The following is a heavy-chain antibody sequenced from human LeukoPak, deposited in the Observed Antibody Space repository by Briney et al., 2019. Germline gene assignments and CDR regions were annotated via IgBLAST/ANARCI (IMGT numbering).Heavy chain of an antibody. CDR1: GFTFSSYG. V-gene: IGHV3-23*01. D-gene: IGHD3-10*01. J-gene: IGHJ4*02. CDR2: ISGSGGST. CDR3: AKDPGGWFGEEASGD. Sequence: PGGSLRLSCAASGFTFSSYGMHWVRQAPGKGLEWVSAISGSGGSTYYADSVKGRFTISRDNSKNTLYLQMNSLRAEDTAVYYCAKDPGGWFGEEASGDWGQGTLVTVSS.